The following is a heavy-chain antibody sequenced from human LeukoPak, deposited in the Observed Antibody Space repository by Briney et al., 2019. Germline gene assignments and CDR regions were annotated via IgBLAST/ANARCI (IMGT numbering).Heavy chain of an antibody. V-gene: IGHV4-39*01. Sequence: SETLSLTCTVSGGSISSSSYYWGWIRQPPGKGLEWIGNIYYSGSTYYNPSLKSRVTISVDTSKNQFSLKLSSVAAADTAVYYCARRNNWNLAERTFDYWGQGTLVTVSS. CDR2: IYYSGST. CDR1: GGSISSSSYY. D-gene: IGHD1-20*01. J-gene: IGHJ4*02. CDR3: ARRNNWNLAERTFDY.